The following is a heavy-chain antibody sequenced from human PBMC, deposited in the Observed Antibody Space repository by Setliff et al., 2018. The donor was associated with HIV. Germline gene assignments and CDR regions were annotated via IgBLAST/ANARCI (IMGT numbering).Heavy chain of an antibody. CDR3: ARRGNLLEGRQLDS. D-gene: IGHD1-1*01. Sequence: PGGSLRLSCAASGFTFSRYAMSWVRQAPGKGLEWVSSISGSGGAADYADSVKGRFTISRDNSRNTLYLQMNSLRAEDTALYFCARRGNLLEGRQLDSWGQGTLVTVSS. J-gene: IGHJ4*02. CDR1: GFTFSRYA. V-gene: IGHV3-23*01. CDR2: ISGSGGAA.